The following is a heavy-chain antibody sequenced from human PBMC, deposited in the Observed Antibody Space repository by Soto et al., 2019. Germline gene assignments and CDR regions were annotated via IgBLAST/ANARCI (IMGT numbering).Heavy chain of an antibody. Sequence: PGGSLRLSCAASGFTFSSYSMNWVRQAPGKGLEWISYISSSGHTIYYRDSVKGRFTISRDSGKNSLYLQLNSLRVEDTAVYYCARDFTYYYASPESFDFWGQGTLVTVSS. J-gene: IGHJ4*02. CDR2: ISSSGHTI. D-gene: IGHD3-10*01. CDR3: ARDFTYYYASPESFDF. V-gene: IGHV3-48*01. CDR1: GFTFSSYS.